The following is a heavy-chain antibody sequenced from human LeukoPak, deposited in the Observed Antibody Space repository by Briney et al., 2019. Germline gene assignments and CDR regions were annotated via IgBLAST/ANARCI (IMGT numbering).Heavy chain of an antibody. CDR1: GGSVNSYY. Sequence: PSETLSLTCTVSGGSVNSYYWSWIRQPAGKGLEWIGRVYTSRTNYNPSLKSRVTMSVDTSKNQFSLKLTSVTAADTAVYYCAREERELLIFDYWGQGTLVTVSS. D-gene: IGHD1-26*01. CDR3: AREERELLIFDY. V-gene: IGHV4-4*07. J-gene: IGHJ4*02. CDR2: VYTSRT.